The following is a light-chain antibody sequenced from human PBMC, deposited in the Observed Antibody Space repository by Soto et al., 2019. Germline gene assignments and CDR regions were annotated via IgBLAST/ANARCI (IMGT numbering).Light chain of an antibody. CDR1: QSVSSSY. CDR3: QHYGSSLWT. V-gene: IGKV3-20*01. J-gene: IGKJ1*01. CDR2: GAS. Sequence: EIVLTQSPGTLSLSPGERATLSCRASQSVSSSYLAWYQQKPGQAPRLLISGASSRATGIPDRFSGSGSGTDFTVTISRLEPEDFAVYYCQHYGSSLWTFGQGTKVEIK.